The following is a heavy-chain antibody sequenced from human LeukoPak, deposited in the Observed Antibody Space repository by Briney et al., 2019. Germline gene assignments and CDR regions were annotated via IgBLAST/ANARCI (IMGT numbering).Heavy chain of an antibody. CDR3: ARGGHSAVAGTTGLDAFDI. CDR1: GFTLSNYW. D-gene: IGHD6-19*01. Sequence: GGSLRLSCSASGFTLSNYWIHWVRQAPGKGLVWVSRINSDGSSTSYADSVKGRFTISRDNAKNTLYLQMNSLRAEETAEYYCARGGHSAVAGTTGLDAFDIWGQGTMVTVSS. J-gene: IGHJ3*02. CDR2: INSDGSST. V-gene: IGHV3-74*01.